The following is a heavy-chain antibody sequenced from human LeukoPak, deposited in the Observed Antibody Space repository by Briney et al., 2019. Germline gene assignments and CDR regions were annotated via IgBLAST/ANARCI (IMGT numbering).Heavy chain of an antibody. CDR1: GGSISSSSYY. V-gene: IGHV4-39*01. CDR2: IYYSGST. J-gene: IGHJ5*02. D-gene: IGHD6-13*01. CDR3: ARGFIAAAAVP. Sequence: SETLSLTCTVSGGSISSSSYYWGWIRQPPGKGLEWIGSIYYSGSTYYNPSLKSRVTISVDTSKNQFSLKLSSVTAADTAVYYCARGFIAAAAVPWGQGTLVTVSS.